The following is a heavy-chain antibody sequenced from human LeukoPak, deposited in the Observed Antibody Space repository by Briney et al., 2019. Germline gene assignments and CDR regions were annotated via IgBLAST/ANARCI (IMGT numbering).Heavy chain of an antibody. D-gene: IGHD6-6*01. CDR3: ASAGSSSSSYYFDY. J-gene: IGHJ4*02. CDR2: IYYSGST. V-gene: IGHV4-31*03. CDR1: GRSISSGGYY. Sequence: PSQTLSLTCTVSGRSISSGGYYWSWIRQHPGKGREWIGYIYYSGSTYYTPSLKSRVTISVDTSKNQFSLKLSSVTAADTAVYYCASAGSSSSSYYFDYWGQGTLVTVSS.